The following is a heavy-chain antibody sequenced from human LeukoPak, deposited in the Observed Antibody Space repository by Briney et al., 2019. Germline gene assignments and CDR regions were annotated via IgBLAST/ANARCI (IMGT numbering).Heavy chain of an antibody. CDR1: GFTFTSSA. Sequence: GASVKVSCKASGFTFTSSAMQWVRQARGQRLEWIGWIVVGSGNTNYAQKFQGRVTITADESTSTAYMELSSLRSEDTAVYYCARSTREYYYDSSGYYNYWGQGTLVTVSS. CDR3: ARSTREYYYDSSGYYNY. J-gene: IGHJ4*02. CDR2: IVVGSGNT. D-gene: IGHD3-22*01. V-gene: IGHV1-58*02.